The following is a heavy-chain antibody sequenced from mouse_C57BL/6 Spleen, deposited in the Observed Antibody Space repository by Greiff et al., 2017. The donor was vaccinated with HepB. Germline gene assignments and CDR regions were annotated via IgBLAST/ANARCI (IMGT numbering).Heavy chain of an antibody. Sequence: EVKLMESGGGLVQPGGSLKLSCAASGFTFSDYYMYWVRQTPEKRLEWVAYISNGGGSTYYPDTVKGRFTISRDNAKNTLYLQMSRLKSEDTAMYYCARRENDYDVYFDVWGTGTTVTVSS. D-gene: IGHD2-4*01. J-gene: IGHJ1*03. CDR2: ISNGGGST. V-gene: IGHV5-12*01. CDR1: GFTFSDYY. CDR3: ARRENDYDVYFDV.